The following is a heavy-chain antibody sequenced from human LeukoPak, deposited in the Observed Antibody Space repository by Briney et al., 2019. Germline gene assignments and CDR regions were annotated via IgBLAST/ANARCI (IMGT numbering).Heavy chain of an antibody. Sequence: GGSLRLSCAASGFTFSSYGMHWVRQAPGKGLEWMAVISYDGSNKYYADSVKGRFTISRDNSKNTLYLQMNSLRAEDTAVYYCAKDAGSGSYPNWFDPWGQGTLVTVSS. CDR1: GFTFSSYG. CDR2: ISYDGSNK. V-gene: IGHV3-30*18. CDR3: AKDAGSGSYPNWFDP. D-gene: IGHD3-10*01. J-gene: IGHJ5*02.